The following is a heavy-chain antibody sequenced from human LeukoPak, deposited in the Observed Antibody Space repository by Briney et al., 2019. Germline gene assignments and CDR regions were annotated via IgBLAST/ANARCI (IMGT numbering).Heavy chain of an antibody. D-gene: IGHD3-16*02. CDR2: ISNSGVST. V-gene: IGHV3-23*01. CDR3: AKGLRLGELSSGFDY. CDR1: GFTFSNYA. Sequence: GGSLRLSCAASGFTFSNYAMTWVLQAPGKGLEWVSGISNSGVSTYYADSVKGRFSISRDNSKNTLYLQMNSLRAEDTAVYYCAKGLRLGELSSGFDYWGQGTLVTVSS. J-gene: IGHJ4*02.